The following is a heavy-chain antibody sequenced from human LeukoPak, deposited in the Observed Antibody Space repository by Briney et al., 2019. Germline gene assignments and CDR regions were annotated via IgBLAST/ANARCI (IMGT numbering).Heavy chain of an antibody. D-gene: IGHD3-3*01. V-gene: IGHV3-23*01. J-gene: IGHJ4*02. CDR3: AKSSKEWYYDFWSGYPDFDY. CDR2: ISGSGGST. Sequence: GGSLRLSCAASGFTFSSYAMSWVRQAPGKGLEWVSAISGSGGSTYYPDSVKGRFTISRDNSKNTLYLQMNSLRAEDTAVYYCAKSSKEWYYDFWSGYPDFDYWGQGTLVTVSS. CDR1: GFTFSSYA.